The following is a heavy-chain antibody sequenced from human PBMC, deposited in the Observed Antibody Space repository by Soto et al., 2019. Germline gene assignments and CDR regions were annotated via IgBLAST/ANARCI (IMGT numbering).Heavy chain of an antibody. CDR3: VRGGGGGLFDP. J-gene: IGHJ5*02. V-gene: IGHV3-11*06. D-gene: IGHD2-15*01. Sequence: SGGSLRLSCAGSDFTFGDSYMSWIRQAPGKGLEWLSYISPGSRYPAYADSVKGRFTISRDNAKRSLYLQMMSLTAEDTAIYYCVRGGGGGLFDPWGQGTMVTVSS. CDR2: ISPGSRYP. CDR1: DFTFGDSY.